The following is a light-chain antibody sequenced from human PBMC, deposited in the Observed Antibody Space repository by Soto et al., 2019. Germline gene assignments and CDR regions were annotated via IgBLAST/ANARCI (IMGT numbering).Light chain of an antibody. CDR2: DAS. CDR3: QQYGSSRST. V-gene: IGKV3-20*01. Sequence: EIVLTQSPGTLSLSPGERATLSCRASQSVSSSYLAWYQQKPGQAPRLLIYDASSRATGIPDRFSGSGSGTDFTLTISRLEPEDFAVYYCQQYGSSRSTFGQGTKVEIK. CDR1: QSVSSSY. J-gene: IGKJ1*01.